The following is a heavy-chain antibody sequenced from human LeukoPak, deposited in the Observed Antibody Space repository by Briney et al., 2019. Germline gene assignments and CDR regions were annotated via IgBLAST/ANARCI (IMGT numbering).Heavy chain of an antibody. Sequence: GGSLRLSCAASGFTFSNAWMSWVRQAPGKGLEWVGRIKSKTDGGTTDYAAPVKGRFTISRDDSKNTLYLQMNSLKTEDTAVYYCTTDSTTTVVTPGFDYWGQGTLVTVSS. CDR1: GFTFSNAW. J-gene: IGHJ4*02. CDR3: TTDSTTTVVTPGFDY. CDR2: IKSKTDGGTT. D-gene: IGHD4-23*01. V-gene: IGHV3-15*01.